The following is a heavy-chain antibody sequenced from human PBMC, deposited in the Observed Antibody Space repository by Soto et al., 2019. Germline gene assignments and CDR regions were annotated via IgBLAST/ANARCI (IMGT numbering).Heavy chain of an antibody. Sequence: SETLSLTCTVSGGSISSSSYYWGWIRQPPGKGLEWIGSIYYSGSTYYKPSLKSRVTISVDTSKNQFSLKLSSVTAADTAVYYCARRGRYCISTSCYLPDNWFDPWGQGTLVTVSS. CDR3: ARRGRYCISTSCYLPDNWFDP. J-gene: IGHJ5*02. V-gene: IGHV4-39*01. CDR2: IYYSGST. D-gene: IGHD2-2*01. CDR1: GGSISSSSYY.